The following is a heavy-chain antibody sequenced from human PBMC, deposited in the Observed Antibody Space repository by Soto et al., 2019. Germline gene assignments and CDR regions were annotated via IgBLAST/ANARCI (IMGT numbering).Heavy chain of an antibody. CDR2: IYYSGST. CDR1: GGSISSGDYY. V-gene: IGHV4-30-4*01. Sequence: PSETLSLTCTVSGGSISSGDYYWSWIRQPPGKGLEWIGYIYYSGSTYYNPSLKSRVTISVDTSKNQFSLKLSSVTAADTAVYYCARRYYYGSGSYFDYYYGMDVWGQGTTVTAP. CDR3: ARRYYYGSGSYFDYYYGMDV. J-gene: IGHJ6*02. D-gene: IGHD3-10*01.